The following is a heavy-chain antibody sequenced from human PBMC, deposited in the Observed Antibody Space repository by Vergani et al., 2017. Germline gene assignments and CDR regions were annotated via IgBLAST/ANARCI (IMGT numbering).Heavy chain of an antibody. CDR1: GGSISSSSYY. CDR2: IYYSGST. D-gene: IGHD6-13*01. CDR3: ARAIAAAGTLPAFDY. J-gene: IGHJ4*02. Sequence: QVQLQESGPGLVKPSETLSLTCTVSGGSISSSSYYWGWIRQPPGKGLEWIGSIYYSGSTYYNPSLKSRVTISVDTSKNQFSLKLSSVTAADTAVYYCARAIAAAGTLPAFDYWGQGTLVTVSS. V-gene: IGHV4-39*07.